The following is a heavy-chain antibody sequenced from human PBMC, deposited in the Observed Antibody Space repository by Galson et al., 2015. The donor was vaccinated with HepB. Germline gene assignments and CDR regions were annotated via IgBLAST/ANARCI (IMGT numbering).Heavy chain of an antibody. Sequence: SVKVSCKASGYTFTSYGIHWVRQAPGQGLEWMGWINAYNGNTNYAQKLQGRVTMTTDTSTSTAYMELRSLRSDDTAVYYCARGGRTRVNRDLEYWGQGTLVTVSS. CDR2: INAYNGNT. V-gene: IGHV1-18*04. CDR1: GYTFTSYG. J-gene: IGHJ4*02. CDR3: ARGGRTRVNRDLEY. D-gene: IGHD4-17*01.